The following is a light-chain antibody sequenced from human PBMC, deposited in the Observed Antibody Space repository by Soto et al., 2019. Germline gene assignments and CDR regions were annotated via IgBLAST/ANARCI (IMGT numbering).Light chain of an antibody. Sequence: EMVMTHSPATLSVSPCERATLSFSASRSVSSTLAWYHQKPGRVPRLLIYGEPKRATGFPARFSGSGSGQDFPLTTSSLQSEVFEVYYCKQYINWPWPFGKGTKG. V-gene: IGKV3-15*01. CDR3: KQYINWPWP. CDR1: RSVSST. J-gene: IGKJ1*01. CDR2: GEP.